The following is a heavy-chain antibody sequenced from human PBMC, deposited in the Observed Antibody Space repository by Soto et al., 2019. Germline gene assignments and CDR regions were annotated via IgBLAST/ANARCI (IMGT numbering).Heavy chain of an antibody. CDR1: GFTFSSYA. J-gene: IGHJ4*02. D-gene: IGHD5-12*01. CDR2: ISGSGGST. CDR3: AKEEDGYNFGPLSY. V-gene: IGHV3-23*01. Sequence: PGGSLRLSCAASGFTFSSYAMSWVRQAPGKVLEWVSAISGSGGSTYYADSVKGRFTISRDNSKNTLYPQMNSLRAEDTAVYYCAKEEDGYNFGPLSYWGQGTLVTVSS.